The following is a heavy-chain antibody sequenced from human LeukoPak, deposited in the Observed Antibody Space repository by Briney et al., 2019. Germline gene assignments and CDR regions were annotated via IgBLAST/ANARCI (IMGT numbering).Heavy chain of an antibody. V-gene: IGHV3-15*01. J-gene: IGHJ4*02. Sequence: PGGSLRLSCAASGFTFSDACMIWGRQGPGKGLEWVGRIKSKTDGGTIDYAAPVKGRFIISRDDSKNTLYLQMNTLKTEDTGVYYCATYMRWHLETDFWGQGTLVTVSS. CDR1: GFTFSDAC. CDR3: ATYMRWHLETDF. CDR2: IKSKTDGGTI. D-gene: IGHD3-3*01.